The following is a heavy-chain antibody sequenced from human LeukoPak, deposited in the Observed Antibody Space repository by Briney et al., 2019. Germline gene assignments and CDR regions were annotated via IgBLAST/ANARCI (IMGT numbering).Heavy chain of an antibody. CDR1: GFTFSSYS. D-gene: IGHD5-18*01. Sequence: GGSLRLSCAASGFTFSSYSMNWVRQAPGKGLEWVSSISSSSSYIYYADSVKGRLTISRDNAKNSLYLQMNSLRAEDTAVYYCARAKDTAMVFDYWGQGTLVTVSS. V-gene: IGHV3-21*01. CDR2: ISSSSSYI. J-gene: IGHJ4*02. CDR3: ARAKDTAMVFDY.